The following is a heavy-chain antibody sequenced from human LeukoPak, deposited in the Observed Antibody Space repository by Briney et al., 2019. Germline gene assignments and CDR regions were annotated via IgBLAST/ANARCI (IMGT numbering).Heavy chain of an antibody. CDR1: GFSFSSYW. CDR2: IKQDGSEK. Sequence: LAGGSLRLSCAASGFSFSSYWMSWVRQAPGKGLEWVASIKQDGSEKYYVDSVKGRFTISRDNAKNSLYLQMNSLRAEDTAVYYCARARHLNYYGSGSYLAYFDYWGQGTLVTVSS. CDR3: ARARHLNYYGSGSYLAYFDY. D-gene: IGHD3-10*01. J-gene: IGHJ4*02. V-gene: IGHV3-7*01.